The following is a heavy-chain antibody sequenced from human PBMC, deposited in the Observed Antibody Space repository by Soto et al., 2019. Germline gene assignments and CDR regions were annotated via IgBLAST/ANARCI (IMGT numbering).Heavy chain of an antibody. CDR2: VFHGGTT. V-gene: IGHV4-4*02. CDR1: GDSISSSNW. CDR3: ARDRRNFGVPLDN. J-gene: IGHJ4*02. Sequence: QVQLQESGPGLVKPAGTLSLSCDVFGDSISSSNWWSWVRQSPGRGLEWIGEVFHGGTTNYNPSLKSRVTISGDKSKNQFSLKLNSMTAADTAVYYCARDRRNFGVPLDNWGQGALVTVSS. D-gene: IGHD2-8*01.